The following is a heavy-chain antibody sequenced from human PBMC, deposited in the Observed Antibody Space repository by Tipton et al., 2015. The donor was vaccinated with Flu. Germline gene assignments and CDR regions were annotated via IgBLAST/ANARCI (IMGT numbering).Heavy chain of an antibody. CDR2: INHSGST. J-gene: IGHJ4*02. Sequence: TLSLTCAVYGGSFSGYYWSWIRQPPGKGLGWIGEINHSGSTNYNPSLKSRVTISVDTSKNQFYLKLSSVTAADTAVYYCARWGRTTVTPDYWGQGTLVTVSS. V-gene: IGHV4-34*01. D-gene: IGHD4-11*01. CDR1: GGSFSGYY. CDR3: ARWGRTTVTPDY.